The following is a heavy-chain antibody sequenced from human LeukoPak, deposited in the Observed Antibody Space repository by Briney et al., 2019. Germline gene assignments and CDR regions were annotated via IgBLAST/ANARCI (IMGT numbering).Heavy chain of an antibody. V-gene: IGHV4-59*01. CDR2: IYYSGST. CDR3: AGSAYCSGGSCFLGY. D-gene: IGHD2-15*01. Sequence: PSETLSLTCTVSGGSISSYYWSWIRQPPGKGLECIGYIYYSGSTNYNPSLKSRVTISVDTSKNQFSLKLSSVTAADTAVYYCAGSAYCSGGSCFLGYWGQGTLVTVSS. CDR1: GGSISSYY. J-gene: IGHJ4*02.